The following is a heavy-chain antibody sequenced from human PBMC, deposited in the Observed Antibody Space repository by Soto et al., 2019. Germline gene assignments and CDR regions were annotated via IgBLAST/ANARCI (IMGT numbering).Heavy chain of an antibody. D-gene: IGHD6-13*01. Sequence: VKVSCKAFGYSFNTYGIDWVRQAPGQGLEWMGWISAYNGNTNYAEKVRGRVTMTTDTSTSTAYMELRSLRSDDTAVYYCAREALYSSGWYYSDYWGQGTPVTVSS. CDR2: ISAYNGNT. CDR3: AREALYSSGWYYSDY. J-gene: IGHJ4*02. CDR1: GYSFNTYG. V-gene: IGHV1-18*01.